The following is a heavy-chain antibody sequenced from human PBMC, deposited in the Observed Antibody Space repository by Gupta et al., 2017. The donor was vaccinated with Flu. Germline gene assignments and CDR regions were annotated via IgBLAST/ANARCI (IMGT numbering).Heavy chain of an antibody. V-gene: IGHV4-31*03. J-gene: IGHJ4*02. Sequence: QVQLQESGPGLVKPSQTLSLTCTVSGGSISSANSYWSWIRQHPGKGLEWIGYIYYNGYTYYNPSLKSRVSISVNTSKSQFSLNLTSVTAAATAVYFCARGLGSILGVASNQNYFDLWGQGTRVDVSS. CDR3: ARGLGSILGVASNQNYFDL. D-gene: IGHD3-3*01. CDR1: GGSISSANSY. CDR2: IYYNGYT.